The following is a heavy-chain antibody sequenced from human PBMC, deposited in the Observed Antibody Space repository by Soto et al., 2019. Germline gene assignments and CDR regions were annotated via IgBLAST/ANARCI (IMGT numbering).Heavy chain of an antibody. CDR2: IYPGDSDT. V-gene: IGHV5-51*01. D-gene: IGHD3-9*01. CDR3: ARRYEMAGYGNWFDP. Sequence: GESLKISCKGSGYSFTSYWIAWVRQMPGKGLEWMGIIYPGDSDTRYSPPFQGQVTISADKSIRTAYLQWSSLKASDTAMYYCARRYEMAGYGNWFDPWGQGTLVTVSS. CDR1: GYSFTSYW. J-gene: IGHJ5*02.